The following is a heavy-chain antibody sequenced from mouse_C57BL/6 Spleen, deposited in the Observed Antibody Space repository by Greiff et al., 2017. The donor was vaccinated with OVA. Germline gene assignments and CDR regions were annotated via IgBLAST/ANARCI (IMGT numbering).Heavy chain of an antibody. CDR2: INPSSGYT. CDR3: ARTYAPGYFDV. Sequence: VQLQQSGAELARPGASVKMSCKASGYTFTSYTMHWVKQRPGQGLEWIGYINPSSGYTKYNQKFKDKATLTADKSSSTAYMQLSSLTSEDSAVYYCARTYAPGYFDVWGTGTTVTVSS. V-gene: IGHV1-4*01. D-gene: IGHD5-1*01. CDR1: GYTFTSYT. J-gene: IGHJ1*03.